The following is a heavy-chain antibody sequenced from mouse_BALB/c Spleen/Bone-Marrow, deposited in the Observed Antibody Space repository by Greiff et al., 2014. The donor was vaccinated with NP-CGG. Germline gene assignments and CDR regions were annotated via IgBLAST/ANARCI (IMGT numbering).Heavy chain of an antibody. V-gene: IGHV1-18*01. J-gene: IGHJ4*01. CDR1: GYTFTEYT. D-gene: IGHD1-2*01. Sequence: VQLKQSGPELVKPGASVKISCKTSGYTFTEYTMHWVKQSHGKSLEWIGGINPNNGGTSYNQKFKGKATLTVDKSSSTAYTELRSLTSEDSAVYYCARKDYGYNYAMDYWGQGTSVTVSS. CDR3: ARKDYGYNYAMDY. CDR2: INPNNGGT.